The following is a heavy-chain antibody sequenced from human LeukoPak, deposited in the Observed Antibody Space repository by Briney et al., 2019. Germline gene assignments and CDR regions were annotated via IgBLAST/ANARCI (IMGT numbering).Heavy chain of an antibody. CDR2: IGGSGVST. V-gene: IGHV3-23*01. D-gene: IGHD3-22*01. CDR3: VKVDDTSGYRPL. Sequence: GGSLRLSCAASGFTFATYAMTWVRQVPGKGLEWVSTIGGSGVSTYYEDSVKGRFTISRDNSKNTLYLQVNSLRAADTAIYHCVKVDDTSGYRPLWGQGTLVTVSS. CDR1: GFTFATYA. J-gene: IGHJ4*02.